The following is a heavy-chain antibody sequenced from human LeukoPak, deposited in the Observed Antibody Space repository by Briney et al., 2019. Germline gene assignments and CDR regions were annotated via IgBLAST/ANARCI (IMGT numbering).Heavy chain of an antibody. D-gene: IGHD6-19*01. CDR1: GFTFSSYS. Sequence: GGSLRHSCAASGFTFSSYSMNWVRQAPGKGLEWVSSISSSSSYIYYADSVKGRFTISRDNAKNSLYLQMNSLRAEDTAVYYCARDIYRGIAVAGIPYYFDYWGQGTLVTVSS. V-gene: IGHV3-21*01. CDR3: ARDIYRGIAVAGIPYYFDY. CDR2: ISSSSSYI. J-gene: IGHJ4*02.